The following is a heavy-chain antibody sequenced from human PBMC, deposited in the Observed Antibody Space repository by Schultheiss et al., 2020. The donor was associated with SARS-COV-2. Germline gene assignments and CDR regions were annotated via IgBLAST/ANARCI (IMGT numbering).Heavy chain of an antibody. Sequence: SETLSLTCAVSGGSISSGGYSWSWIRQPPGKGLEWIGYIYHSGSTYYTPSLKSRIAISVDTSKDQFSLRLYSVSAADTAVYYCAREPMRIYGMDVWGQGTTVTVSS. CDR1: GGSISSGGYS. V-gene: IGHV4-30-2*05. J-gene: IGHJ6*02. CDR3: AREPMRIYGMDV. CDR2: IYHSGST.